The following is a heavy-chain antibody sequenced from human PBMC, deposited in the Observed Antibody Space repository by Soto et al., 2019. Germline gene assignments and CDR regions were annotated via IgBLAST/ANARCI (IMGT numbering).Heavy chain of an antibody. CDR3: ASVRGGYYYAMDV. CDR1: GGSISSSSYD. D-gene: IGHD3-10*02. V-gene: IGHV4-39*07. CDR2: IYYSGST. J-gene: IGHJ6*02. Sequence: SETLSLTCTVSGGSISSSSYDWGWIRQPPGKGLEWIGSIYYSGSTYYNPSLKSRLTISVDTSRDQFSLKLSSVTAADTAVYYCASVRGGYYYAMDVWGQGTTVTVSS.